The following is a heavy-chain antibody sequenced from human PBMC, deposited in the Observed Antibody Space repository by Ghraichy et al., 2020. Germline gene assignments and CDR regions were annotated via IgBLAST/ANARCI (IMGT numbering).Heavy chain of an antibody. D-gene: IGHD6-13*01. CDR1: GFGISSYA. Sequence: GGSLRLSCAASGFGISSYAMNWVRQAPGKGLEWVSAISGSNANTYYADSVKGRFTISRDSSKNTLYLQMNSLRAEDTAVYYCAKAPSLAAVGRQLDYWGQGTLVTVSS. V-gene: IGHV3-23*01. CDR2: ISGSNANT. J-gene: IGHJ4*02. CDR3: AKAPSLAAVGRQLDY.